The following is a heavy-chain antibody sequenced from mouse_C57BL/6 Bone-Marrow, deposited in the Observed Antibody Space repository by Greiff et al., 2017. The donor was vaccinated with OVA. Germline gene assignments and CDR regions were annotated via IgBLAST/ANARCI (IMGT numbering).Heavy chain of an antibody. D-gene: IGHD1-1*01. J-gene: IGHJ1*03. CDR2: IWTGGGT. Sequence: QVQLKESGPGLVAPSQSLSITCTVSGFSLTSYAISWVRQPPGKGLEWLGVIWTGGGTNYNSALKSRLSISKDNSKSQVFLKMNSLQTDDTARYYCASITTVVEHWYFDVWGTGTTVTVSS. CDR1: GFSLTSYA. V-gene: IGHV2-9-1*01. CDR3: ASITTVVEHWYFDV.